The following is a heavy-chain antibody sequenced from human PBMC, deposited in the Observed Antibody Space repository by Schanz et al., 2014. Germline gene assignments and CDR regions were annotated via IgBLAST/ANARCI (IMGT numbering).Heavy chain of an antibody. CDR3: ASDQGYYTSCHIFDL. J-gene: IGHJ4*02. CDR2: INGDGSNT. CDR1: GFTFSPYW. Sequence: EVQLVESGGGLVQPGGSLRLSCGSSGFTFSPYWMHWVRQAPGKGLVWVSRINGDGSNTNYADSVKGRFTISRDNAKNTLYLQMNSLSAEDTAVYYCASDQGYYTSCHIFDLWGQGTLVTVSS. D-gene: IGHD2-2*01. V-gene: IGHV3-74*01.